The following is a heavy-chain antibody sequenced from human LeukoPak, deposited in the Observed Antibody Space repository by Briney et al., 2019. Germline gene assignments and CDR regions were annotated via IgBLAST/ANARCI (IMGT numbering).Heavy chain of an antibody. J-gene: IGHJ3*02. CDR2: IVVGSGNT. D-gene: IGHD5-18*01. CDR3: AGQGYIYGDAFDI. CDR1: GFTFTSSA. V-gene: IGHV1-58*02. Sequence: GSSVKVSCKASGFTFTSSAMQWVRQARGQRLELIGWIVVGSGNTNYAQKFQERVTITRDMSTSTAYMELSSLRSEDTAVYYCAGQGYIYGDAFDIWGQGTMVTVSS.